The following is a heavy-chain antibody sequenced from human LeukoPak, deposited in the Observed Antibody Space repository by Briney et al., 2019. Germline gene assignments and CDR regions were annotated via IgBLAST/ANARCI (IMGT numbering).Heavy chain of an antibody. CDR1: GGSFSGYY. V-gene: IGHV4-34*01. J-gene: IGHJ5*02. D-gene: IGHD1-1*01. CDR3: ARRKGYVGWFDP. Sequence: SSETLSLTCAVYGGSFSGYYWSWIRQPPGKGLEWIGEINHSGSTNYNPSLKSRVTISVDTSKNQFSLKLSPVTAADTAVYYCARRKGYVGWFDPWGQGTLVTVSS. CDR2: INHSGST.